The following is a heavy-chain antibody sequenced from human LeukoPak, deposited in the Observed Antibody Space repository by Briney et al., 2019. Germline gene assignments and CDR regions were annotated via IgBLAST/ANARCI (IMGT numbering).Heavy chain of an antibody. Sequence: GRSLRLSCAASGFTFSSYGMHWVRQAPGKGLEWVAVISYDGSNKYYADSVKGRFTISRDNSKNTLYLQMNSLRAEDTAVYYCARDDYDFWSGYFHYYYYGMDVWGQGTTVTVSS. CDR3: ARDDYDFWSGYFHYYYYGMDV. J-gene: IGHJ6*02. CDR1: GFTFSSYG. CDR2: ISYDGSNK. V-gene: IGHV3-30*03. D-gene: IGHD3-3*01.